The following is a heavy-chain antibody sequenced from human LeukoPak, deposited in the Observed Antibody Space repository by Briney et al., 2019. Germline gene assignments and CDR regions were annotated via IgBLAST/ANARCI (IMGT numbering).Heavy chain of an antibody. V-gene: IGHV3-30*18. J-gene: IGHJ6*02. Sequence: PGTSLRLSCAASGFTFRSYGMHWVRRAPGRGLEWVAVISYDGSNEYYVDPVKGRFNISRDNSKNTLYLQMHSLRVEDTARYYCAKGGNDFCYYGLDVWGQGTTVTVSS. CDR1: GFTFRSYG. D-gene: IGHD1-1*01. CDR3: AKGGNDFCYYGLDV. CDR2: ISYDGSNE.